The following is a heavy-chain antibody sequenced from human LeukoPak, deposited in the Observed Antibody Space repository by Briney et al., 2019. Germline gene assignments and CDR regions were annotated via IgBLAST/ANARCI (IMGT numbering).Heavy chain of an antibody. CDR2: INPNSGGT. D-gene: IGHD6-19*01. J-gene: IGHJ4*02. CDR3: ARRRSPIAVAADPLAF. CDR1: GYTFTGYY. Sequence: GASVKVSCKASGYTFTGYYMHWVRQAPGQGLEWMGWINPNSGGTNYAQKFQGRVTMATDTSTSTAYMELRSLRSDDTAVYYCARRRSPIAVAADPLAFWGQGTLVTVSS. V-gene: IGHV1-2*02.